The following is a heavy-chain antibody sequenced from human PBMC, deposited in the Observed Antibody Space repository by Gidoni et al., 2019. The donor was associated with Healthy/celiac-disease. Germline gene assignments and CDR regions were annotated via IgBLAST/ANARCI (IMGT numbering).Heavy chain of an antibody. V-gene: IGHV3-49*05. CDR3: TRIGNRGGYFDY. CDR2: ISSKAHGGPP. D-gene: IGHD1-1*01. Sequence: EVQLVESGGGLVKPGRSLGLSCPAAVFTVGDYAMSWYRQAAGKGLEWVGFISSKAHGGPPDYAVSVNGRFTISSDYSKSIAYLQRNSLTTEDTAVYYCTRIGNRGGYFDYWGQGTLVTVSS. J-gene: IGHJ4*02. CDR1: VFTVGDYA.